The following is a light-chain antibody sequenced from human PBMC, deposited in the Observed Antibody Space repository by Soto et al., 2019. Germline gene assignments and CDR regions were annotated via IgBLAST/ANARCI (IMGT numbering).Light chain of an antibody. V-gene: IGKV3-20*01. CDR3: PQYGSSPPYT. Sequence: EIVLTQSPGTLSLPPGERATLSFRASQSVSSSYLAWYQQKPGQAPRLLIYGASSRATGIPDRFSGSGSGTDFTLTISRLERADFAVYYCPQYGSSPPYTFGQGTKLEIK. CDR2: GAS. J-gene: IGKJ2*01. CDR1: QSVSSSY.